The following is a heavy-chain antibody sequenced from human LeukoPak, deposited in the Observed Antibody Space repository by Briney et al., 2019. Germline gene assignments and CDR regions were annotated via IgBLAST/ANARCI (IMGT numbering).Heavy chain of an antibody. D-gene: IGHD3-16*01. CDR1: GFTFSSYS. Sequence: GGSLRLSCAASGFTFSSYSMNWVRQAPGKGLEWVSSISSSSSYIYYADSVKGRFTISRDNAKNSLYLQMNSLRAEDTAVYYCARDPPLGHYYGMDVWGQGTTVTVSS. J-gene: IGHJ6*02. V-gene: IGHV3-21*01. CDR3: ARDPPLGHYYGMDV. CDR2: ISSSSSYI.